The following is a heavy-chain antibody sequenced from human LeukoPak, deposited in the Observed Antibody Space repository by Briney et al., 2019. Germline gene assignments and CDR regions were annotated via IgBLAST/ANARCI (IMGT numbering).Heavy chain of an antibody. CDR3: ARSDSDLGPIVMVTASGY. CDR2: IYHSGST. J-gene: IGHJ4*02. V-gene: IGHV4-38-2*02. Sequence: SETLSLTCTVSGYSISSGYYWGWIRQPPGKGLEWIGSIYHSGSTYYNPSIKSRVTISVDTSKNQFSLKLSSVTAADTAVYYCARSDSDLGPIVMVTASGYWGQGTLVAVSS. D-gene: IGHD2-21*02. CDR1: GYSISSGYY.